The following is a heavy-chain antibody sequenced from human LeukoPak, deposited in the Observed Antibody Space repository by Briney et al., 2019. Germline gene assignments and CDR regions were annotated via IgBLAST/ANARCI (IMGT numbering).Heavy chain of an antibody. J-gene: IGHJ4*02. CDR2: IYYSGST. D-gene: IGHD3-10*01. Sequence: SETLSLTCAVYGGSFSGHYWSWIRQPPGKGLEWIGYIYYSGSTNYNPSLKSRVTISVDTSKNQFSLKLSSVTAADTAVYYCARESSGSGFDYWGQGTLVTVSS. CDR3: ARESSGSGFDY. V-gene: IGHV4-59*11. CDR1: GGSFSGHY.